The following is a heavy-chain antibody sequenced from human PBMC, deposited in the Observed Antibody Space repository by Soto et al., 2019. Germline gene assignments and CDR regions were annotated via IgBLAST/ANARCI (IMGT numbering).Heavy chain of an antibody. CDR1: GGSISSSNW. D-gene: IGHD6-13*01. J-gene: IGHJ6*02. CDR3: ARGGYSSSWYGADYYYYGMDV. CDR2: IYHSGST. Sequence: SETLSLTCAVSGGSISSSNWWSWVRQPPGKGLEWIGEIYHSGSTNYNPSLKSRVTISVDKSKNQFSLKLSSVTAADTAVYYCARGGYSSSWYGADYYYYGMDVWGQGTTVTVSS. V-gene: IGHV4-4*02.